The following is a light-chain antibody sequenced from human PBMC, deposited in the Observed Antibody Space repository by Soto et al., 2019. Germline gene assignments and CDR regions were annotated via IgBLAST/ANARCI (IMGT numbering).Light chain of an antibody. V-gene: IGKV3-15*01. CDR1: HSVTSDY. CDR3: QQYNNWIT. CDR2: AAS. Sequence: EIVLTQSPGTLSLSPGERATLSCRASHSVTSDYLAWYQQKPGQAPRLLIYAASNRATGVPARFSGSWSGTEFTLTISSLQSEDFAVHYCQQYNNWITFGQGTRLEIK. J-gene: IGKJ5*01.